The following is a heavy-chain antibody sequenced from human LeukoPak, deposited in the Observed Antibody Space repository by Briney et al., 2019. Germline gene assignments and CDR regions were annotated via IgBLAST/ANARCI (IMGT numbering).Heavy chain of an antibody. Sequence: SETLSLTCAVYGGSFSGYYWSWIRQPPGKGLEWIGEINHSGSTNYNPSLKSRVTISVDTSKNQFSLKLSSVTAADTAVYYCAGGHLGSGSYWGRYWGQGTLVTVSS. CDR2: INHSGST. J-gene: IGHJ4*02. D-gene: IGHD1-26*01. CDR3: AGGHLGSGSYWGRY. V-gene: IGHV4-34*01. CDR1: GGSFSGYY.